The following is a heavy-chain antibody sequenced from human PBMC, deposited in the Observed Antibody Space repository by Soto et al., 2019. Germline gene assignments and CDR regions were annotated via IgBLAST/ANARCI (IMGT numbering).Heavy chain of an antibody. CDR2: ISHDGSNK. J-gene: IGHJ6*02. D-gene: IGHD3-22*01. Sequence: GGSLRLSCAASGFTFRNYGMHWVRQAPGKGLEWVAVISHDGSNKYYADSVKGRFTISRDNSKNTLYLQMNSLRAEDTAVYYCAKVEGSSGNSMDVWGQGTTVTV. CDR1: GFTFRNYG. CDR3: AKVEGSSGNSMDV. V-gene: IGHV3-30*18.